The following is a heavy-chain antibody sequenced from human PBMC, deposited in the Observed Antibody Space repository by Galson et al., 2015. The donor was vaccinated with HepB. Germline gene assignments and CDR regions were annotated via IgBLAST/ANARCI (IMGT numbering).Heavy chain of an antibody. Sequence: SVKVSCKASGYTFNKYGISWVRQAPGQGLEWMGWISTKRGNTKHAQNLQGRVTMTTETSTNTAYMELRSLRSADTAVYYCVKEGAWFGGDWFDPWGQGTLVIVS. CDR1: GYTFNKYG. D-gene: IGHD3-16*01. J-gene: IGHJ5*02. CDR3: VKEGAWFGGDWFDP. CDR2: ISTKRGNT. V-gene: IGHV1-18*01.